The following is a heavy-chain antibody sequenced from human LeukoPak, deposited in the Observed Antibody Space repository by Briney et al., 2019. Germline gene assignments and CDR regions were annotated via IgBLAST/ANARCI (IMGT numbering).Heavy chain of an antibody. V-gene: IGHV3-23*01. CDR3: ARDAVTGYSSGWYKPFPFDY. CDR1: GFTFSSYA. CDR2: ISDSGRST. J-gene: IGHJ4*02. Sequence: PGGSLRLSCAASGFTFSSYAISWVRQAPVKGLEWVSAISDSGRSTHYADSVKGRFSISRDNSKNSLYLQMNSLRVDDTAVYYCARDAVTGYSSGWYKPFPFDYWGQGSLVTVSS. D-gene: IGHD6-19*01.